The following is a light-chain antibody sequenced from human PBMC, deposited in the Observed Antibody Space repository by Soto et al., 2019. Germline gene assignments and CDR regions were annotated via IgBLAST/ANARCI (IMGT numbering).Light chain of an antibody. Sequence: VLTQTPGNLSLYPRDVAPLSCRASQTISRYIAWYQQQPGQAPRLLISDASKRATGIPARFSGSGFGTDFTLTISSLEPEDFAVYYCQQRTNGLTYGGGTKVDI. CDR2: DAS. V-gene: IGKV3-11*01. J-gene: IGKJ4*01. CDR1: QTISRY. CDR3: QQRTNGLT.